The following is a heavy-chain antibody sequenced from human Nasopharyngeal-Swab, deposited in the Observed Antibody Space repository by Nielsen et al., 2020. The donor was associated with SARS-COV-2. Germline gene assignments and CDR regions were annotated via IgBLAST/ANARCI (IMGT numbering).Heavy chain of an antibody. CDR2: IKLDGSEK. D-gene: IGHD5-18*01. Sequence: GESLKISCAASEFTFSSYWMSWVRQAPGKGLEWVANIKLDGSEKYYVDSVKGRFTISRDNAKNSLYLQMNSLRAEDTAVYYCARSWAKSYGLDYWGQGTLVTVSS. V-gene: IGHV3-7*01. J-gene: IGHJ4*02. CDR3: ARSWAKSYGLDY. CDR1: EFTFSSYW.